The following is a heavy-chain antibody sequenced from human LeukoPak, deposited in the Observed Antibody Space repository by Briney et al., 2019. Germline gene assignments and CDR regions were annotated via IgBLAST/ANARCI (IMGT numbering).Heavy chain of an antibody. CDR3: ARAGGGYCSSTSCSADWFDP. CDR2: RYTSGST. D-gene: IGHD2-2*01. Sequence: SETLSLTCTVSGGCISSDSWTWIRQPAGKGLEWIGRRYTSGSTNRGSIKHNPSLKSRVAMSVDTSKNQFSLKLSSVTAADTAVYYCARAGGGYCSSTSCSADWFDPWGQGILVTVSS. CDR1: GGCISSDS. J-gene: IGHJ5*02. V-gene: IGHV4-4*07.